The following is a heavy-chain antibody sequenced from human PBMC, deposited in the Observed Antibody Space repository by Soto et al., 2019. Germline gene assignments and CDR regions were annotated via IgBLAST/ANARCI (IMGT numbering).Heavy chain of an antibody. V-gene: IGHV3-7*05. Sequence: EEQLVESGEGLVQPGGSLRLSCAASGFPLSANWMTWVRQAPRKGLEWVASIKEDGSEEYYVDSVNGRFTISRDNVKNSLYLQMNSLRVDDTAVYYCARDLGDYGDSYHYYGLDVWGQGTAVTVSS. D-gene: IGHD4-17*01. CDR2: IKEDGSEE. J-gene: IGHJ6*02. CDR1: GFPLSANW. CDR3: ARDLGDYGDSYHYYGLDV.